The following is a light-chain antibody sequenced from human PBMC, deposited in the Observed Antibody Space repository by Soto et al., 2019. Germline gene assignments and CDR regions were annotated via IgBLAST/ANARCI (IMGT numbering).Light chain of an antibody. J-gene: IGKJ1*01. V-gene: IGKV3-20*01. Sequence: EIVLTQSPGILSLSPGARATLSCRASQSLSSRNLAWYQQKPGQAPRPLIYGVSSRATGIPDRFSGSGSGTDVTLNISRLEPEDFEVYDGQQYDSSPRTFGQGTKGDIK. CDR1: QSLSSRN. CDR3: QQYDSSPRT. CDR2: GVS.